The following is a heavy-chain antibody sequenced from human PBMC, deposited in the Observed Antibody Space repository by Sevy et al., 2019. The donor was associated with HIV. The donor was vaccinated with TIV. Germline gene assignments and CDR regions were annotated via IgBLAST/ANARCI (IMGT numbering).Heavy chain of an antibody. V-gene: IGHV4-34*01. CDR1: GGSFSGYY. Sequence: SETLSLTCAVYGGSFSGYYWNWIRQPPGKGLEWIGEINHSGSTNYNPSLKSRVTISVDTSKNQFSLKLSSVTAADTAVYYCARYRMDGNFDYWGQGTLVTVSS. CDR3: ARYRMDGNFDY. CDR2: INHSGST. D-gene: IGHD2-2*03. J-gene: IGHJ4*01.